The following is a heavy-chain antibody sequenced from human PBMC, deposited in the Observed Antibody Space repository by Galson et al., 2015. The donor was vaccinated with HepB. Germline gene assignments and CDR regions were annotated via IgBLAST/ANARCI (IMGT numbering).Heavy chain of an antibody. J-gene: IGHJ5*02. CDR3: ARRNLYCSSTSCYPRGGWFDP. V-gene: IGHV4-39*01. CDR2: IYYSGST. D-gene: IGHD2-2*01. CDR1: GGSISSSSYY. Sequence: ETLSLTCTVSGGSISSSSYYWGWIRQPPGKGLEWIGSIYYSGSTYYNPSLKSRVTISVDTSKNQFSLKLSSVTAADTAVYYCARRNLYCSSTSCYPRGGWFDPWGQGTLVTVSS.